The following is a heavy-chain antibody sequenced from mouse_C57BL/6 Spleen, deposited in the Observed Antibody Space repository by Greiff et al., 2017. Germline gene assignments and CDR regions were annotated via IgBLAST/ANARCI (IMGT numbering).Heavy chain of an antibody. J-gene: IGHJ2*01. CDR3: TTGKAYYSNY. D-gene: IGHD2-5*01. V-gene: IGHV14-4*01. Sequence: EVKVEESGAELVRPGASVKLSCTASGFNIKDDYMHWVKQRPEQGLEWIGWIDPENGDTEYASKFQGKATITADTSSNTAYLQLSSLTSEDTAVYYCTTGKAYYSNYWGQGTTLTVSS. CDR1: GFNIKDDY. CDR2: IDPENGDT.